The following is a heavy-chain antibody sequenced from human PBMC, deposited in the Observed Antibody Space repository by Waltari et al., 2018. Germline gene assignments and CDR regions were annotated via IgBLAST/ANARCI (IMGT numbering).Heavy chain of an antibody. D-gene: IGHD2-8*01. CDR2: IYTSGST. CDR3: ARVGGYCTNGVCPYFDY. Sequence: QVQLQESGPGLVKPSETLSLTCTVSGGSISSYYWSWIRQPAGKGLEWIGRIYTSGSTNYNPSLKSRVTISVDKSKNQFSLKLISVTAADTAVYYCARVGGYCTNGVCPYFDYWGQGTLVTVSS. J-gene: IGHJ4*02. CDR1: GGSISSYY. V-gene: IGHV4-4*07.